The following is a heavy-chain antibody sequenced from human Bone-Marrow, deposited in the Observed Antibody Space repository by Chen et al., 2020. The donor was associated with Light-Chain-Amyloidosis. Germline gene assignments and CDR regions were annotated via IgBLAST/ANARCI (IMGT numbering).Heavy chain of an antibody. J-gene: IGHJ4*02. CDR3: ARRRDGYNFDY. V-gene: IGHV5-51*01. D-gene: IGHD5-12*01. Sequence: KGSGYTFPNYWIGWMRQMPGKGLEWMGVIYPDDSDARYSPSFEGQVTISADKSITTAYLQWRSLKASDTAMYYCARRRDGYNFDYWGQGTLVTVSS. CDR1: GYTFPNYW. CDR2: IYPDDSDA.